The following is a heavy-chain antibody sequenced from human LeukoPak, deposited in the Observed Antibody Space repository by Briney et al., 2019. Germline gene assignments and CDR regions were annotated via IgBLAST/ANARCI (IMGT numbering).Heavy chain of an antibody. J-gene: IGHJ3*02. D-gene: IGHD3-10*01. V-gene: IGHV3-7*01. CDR2: IKQDGSEK. CDR1: GFTFSSYW. CDR3: ARDTHDQRITMVRGVIHDAFDI. Sequence: GGSLRLSCAASGFTFSSYWLSWVRQAPGKGLEWVANIKQDGSEKYYVDSVKGRFTISRDNAKNSLYLQMNSLRAEDTAVYYCARDTHDQRITMVRGVIHDAFDIWGQGTMVTVSS.